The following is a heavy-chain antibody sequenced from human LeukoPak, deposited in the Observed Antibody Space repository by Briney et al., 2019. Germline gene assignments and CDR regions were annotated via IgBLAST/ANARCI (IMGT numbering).Heavy chain of an antibody. Sequence: ASVKVSCKASGYTFTGYYMHWVRQAPGQGLEWMGWINPNSGGTNYAQKFQGRVTMTRDTSISTAYMELSRLRSDDTAVYYCARVGGSYLGYYYYYMDVWGKGTTVTISS. V-gene: IGHV1-2*02. CDR2: INPNSGGT. CDR1: GYTFTGYY. CDR3: ARVGGSYLGYYYYYMDV. D-gene: IGHD1-26*01. J-gene: IGHJ6*03.